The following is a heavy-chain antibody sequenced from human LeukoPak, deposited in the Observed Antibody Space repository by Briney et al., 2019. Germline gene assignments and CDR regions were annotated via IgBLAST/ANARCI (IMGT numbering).Heavy chain of an antibody. Sequence: ASVKVSCKASGYTFTNYYIHWVRQAPGQGLEWMGWINPNSGGTNYAQKFQGRVTMTRDTSISTAYMELSRLRSDDTAVYYCARDYYDSSGYPSYFDYWGQGTLVTVSS. CDR3: ARDYYDSSGYPSYFDY. J-gene: IGHJ4*02. V-gene: IGHV1-2*02. CDR1: GYTFTNYY. CDR2: INPNSGGT. D-gene: IGHD3-22*01.